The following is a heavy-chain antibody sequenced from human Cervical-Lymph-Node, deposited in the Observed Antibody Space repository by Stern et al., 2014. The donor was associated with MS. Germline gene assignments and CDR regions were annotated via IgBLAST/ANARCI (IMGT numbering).Heavy chain of an antibody. D-gene: IGHD2-21*01. CDR2: ISVYNGNI. J-gene: IGHJ6*02. CDR3: ARDSQLWLNYNYYGLDV. Sequence: VQLEESGGEVKKPGASVKVSCKASGYTFANHGIAWVRQAPGQGFQWMGWISVYNGNIKYSEKFQGRVNMTTDTSTGTAYMELRSLRSDDTAVYYCARDSQLWLNYNYYGLDVWGQGTTVTVSS. CDR1: GYTFANHG. V-gene: IGHV1-18*01.